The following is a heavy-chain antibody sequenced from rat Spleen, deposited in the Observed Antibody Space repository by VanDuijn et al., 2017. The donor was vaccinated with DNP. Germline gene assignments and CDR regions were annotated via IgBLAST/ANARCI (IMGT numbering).Heavy chain of an antibody. J-gene: IGHJ2*01. CDR3: ARYGLIPRVWDY. Sequence: EVQLVESGGGLVQPGRSLKLSCAASGFTFSDYYMAWVRQAPKKGLEWVATISYDGSRTYYRDSVKGRFTISSDNAKSTLYLQMNSLRSEDMATYYCARYGLIPRVWDYWGQGLMVTVSS. V-gene: IGHV5-22*01. D-gene: IGHD1-3*01. CDR1: GFTFSDYY. CDR2: ISYDGSRT.